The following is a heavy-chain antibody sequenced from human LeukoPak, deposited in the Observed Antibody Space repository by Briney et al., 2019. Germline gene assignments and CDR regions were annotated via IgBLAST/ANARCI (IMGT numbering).Heavy chain of an antibody. J-gene: IGHJ4*02. CDR3: ARGRLYLDY. V-gene: IGHV4-34*01. D-gene: IGHD5-12*01. Sequence: PSETLSLTCAVYGGSFSGYYWSWIRRPPGKGLEWIGEINHSGSTNYNPSLKSRVTISVDTSKNQFSLKLSSVTAADTAVYYCARGRLYLDYWGQGTLVTVSS. CDR2: INHSGST. CDR1: GGSFSGYY.